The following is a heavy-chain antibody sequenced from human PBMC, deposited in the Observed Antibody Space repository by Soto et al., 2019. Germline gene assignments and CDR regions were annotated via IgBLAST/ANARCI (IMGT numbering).Heavy chain of an antibody. CDR1: GYSFTSYD. J-gene: IGHJ6*03. CDR3: ARGGFLEPHMDV. CDR2: MNPNSADT. V-gene: IGHV1-8*01. Sequence: QVQLVQSGAEVKKPGASVKVSCKASGYSFTSYDMNWVRQVPGQGPEWMGWMNPNSADTGYAQKFQGRMTMSRDMYTRTMYMELNGLTSEDTAVYYCARGGFLEPHMDVWGRGTTVTVSS.